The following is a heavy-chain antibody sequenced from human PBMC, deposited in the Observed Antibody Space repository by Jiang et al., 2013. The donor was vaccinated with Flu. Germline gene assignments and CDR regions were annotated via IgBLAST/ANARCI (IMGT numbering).Heavy chain of an antibody. Sequence: GAEVKKPGASVKVSCKASGYTFTSYGISWVRQAPGQGLEWMGWISAYNGNTNYAQKLQGRVTMTTDTSTSTAYMELRSLRSDDTAVYYCAREFHTPLGGTLPYYFDYWGQGTLVTVSS. V-gene: IGHV1-18*04. CDR3: AREFHTPLGGTLPYYFDY. D-gene: IGHD3-16*01. J-gene: IGHJ4*02. CDR1: GYTFTSYG. CDR2: ISAYNGNT.